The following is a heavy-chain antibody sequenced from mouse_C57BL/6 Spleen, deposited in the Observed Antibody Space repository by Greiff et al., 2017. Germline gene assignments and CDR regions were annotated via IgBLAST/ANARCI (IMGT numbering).Heavy chain of an antibody. Sequence: VQLQQSGPELVKPGASVKISCKASGYTFTDYYMNWVKQSHGKSLEWIGDINPNNGANNYNQKFKGKATFTVDQSSNTAYIALCSLTSEDAADYYGASRSVLVRFAYWGQGTLVTVSA. CDR2: INPNNGAN. CDR1: GYTFTDYY. D-gene: IGHD2-5*01. J-gene: IGHJ3*01. V-gene: IGHV1-26*01. CDR3: ASRSVLVRFAY.